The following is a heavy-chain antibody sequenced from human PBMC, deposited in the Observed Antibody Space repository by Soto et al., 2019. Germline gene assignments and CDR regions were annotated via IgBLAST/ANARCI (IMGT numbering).Heavy chain of an antibody. V-gene: IGHV1-18*04. CDR3: ARDSGSYFYYYYGMDV. CDR2: ISAYNGNT. D-gene: IGHD1-26*01. CDR1: GYTFTSDG. J-gene: IGHJ6*02. Sequence: QVPLVQSGAEVKKPGASVKVSCKASGYTFTSDGISWVRQAPGQVLEWMGWISAYNGNTNYAQKLQGRVTMTTDTATSTAYMELRSLRSDDTAVYYCARDSGSYFYYYYGMDVCGQGTTVTVSS.